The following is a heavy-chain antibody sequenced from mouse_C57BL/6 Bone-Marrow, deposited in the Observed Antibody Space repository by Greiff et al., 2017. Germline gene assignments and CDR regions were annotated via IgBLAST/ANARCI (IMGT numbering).Heavy chain of an antibody. D-gene: IGHD1-1*01. CDR1: GFNIKDDY. V-gene: IGHV14-4*01. J-gene: IGHJ2*01. Sequence: VQLQQSGAELVRPGASVKLSCTASGFNIKDDYMHWVKQRPEQGLEWIGWIDPENGDSEYASKFHGKATITVDTSSNTAYLQLSSLTSEDTAVYYCTPLLYSYWGQGTTLTVSS. CDR3: TPLLYSY. CDR2: IDPENGDS.